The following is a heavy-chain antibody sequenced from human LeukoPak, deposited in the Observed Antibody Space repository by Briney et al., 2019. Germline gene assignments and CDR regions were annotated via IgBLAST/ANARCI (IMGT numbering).Heavy chain of an antibody. V-gene: IGHV1-46*03. CDR3: ARGIPTVTSLDY. CDR1: GYTFTSYY. J-gene: IGHJ4*02. D-gene: IGHD4-17*01. CDR2: INTSGGST. Sequence: GASVKVSCKASGYTFTSYYMHWVRQAPGQGLEWMGVINTSGGSTSYAQKFQGRVTITRDTSTSTVYMGLSSLRSEDTAVYYCARGIPTVTSLDYWGQGTLVTVSS.